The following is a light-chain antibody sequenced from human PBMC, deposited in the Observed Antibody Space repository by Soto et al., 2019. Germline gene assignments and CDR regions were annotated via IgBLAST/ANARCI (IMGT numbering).Light chain of an antibody. Sequence: SLPVAPGEPASISCRSSQSLLHSNGYNFLDWYLQKPGQSPQLLIYLGSNRASGVPDRFSGSGSGTDFTLRISTVEAEDVGIYYCMQALQTPYTFGQGTKLEIK. CDR2: LGS. CDR3: MQALQTPYT. V-gene: IGKV2-28*01. CDR1: QSLLHSNGYNF. J-gene: IGKJ2*01.